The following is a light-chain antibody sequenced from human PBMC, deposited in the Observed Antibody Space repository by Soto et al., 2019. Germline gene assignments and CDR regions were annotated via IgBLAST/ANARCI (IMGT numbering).Light chain of an antibody. Sequence: EIVMTQSPATLSVSPGERATLSCRASQSISSNLAWYQQKPGQAPRLLIYDASTRATGIPARFSVSGSGTEFTLTISSLQSEDFAVYYCQQYNNCPPYTFGQGTKLEIK. CDR1: QSISSN. V-gene: IGKV3-15*01. CDR2: DAS. J-gene: IGKJ2*01. CDR3: QQYNNCPPYT.